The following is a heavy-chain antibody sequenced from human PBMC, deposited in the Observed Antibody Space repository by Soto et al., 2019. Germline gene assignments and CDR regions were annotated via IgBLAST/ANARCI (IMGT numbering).Heavy chain of an antibody. CDR3: ALDYGDPFDY. J-gene: IGHJ4*02. D-gene: IGHD4-17*01. Sequence: QITLKESGPTLVKPTQTLTLTCTFSGFSLSTSGVGVGWIRQPPGKALEWLALIYWDDDKRYSPSLKSRLTTXXDTSKNQVVLTMTNMDTVDTATYYCALDYGDPFDYWGQGTLVTVSS. V-gene: IGHV2-5*02. CDR1: GFSLSTSGVG. CDR2: IYWDDDK.